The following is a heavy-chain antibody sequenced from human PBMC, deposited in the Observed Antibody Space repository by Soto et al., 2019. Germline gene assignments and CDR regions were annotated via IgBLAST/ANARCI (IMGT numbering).Heavy chain of an antibody. CDR1: GGSISSYY. CDR3: ARVPGYYDFWAKHYYYYYGMDV. J-gene: IGHJ6*02. CDR2: IYYSGST. V-gene: IGHV4-59*01. D-gene: IGHD3-3*01. Sequence: SETLSLTRTVSGGSISSYYWSWIRQPPGKGLEWIGYIYYSGSTNYNPSLKSRVTISVDTSKNQFSLKLSSVTAADTAVYYCARVPGYYDFWAKHYYYYYGMDVWGQGTTVTVSS.